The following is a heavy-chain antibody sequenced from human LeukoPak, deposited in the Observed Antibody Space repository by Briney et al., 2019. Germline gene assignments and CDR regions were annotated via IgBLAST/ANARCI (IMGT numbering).Heavy chain of an antibody. CDR3: VKHVGSRWSNNRFDP. CDR1: GFTFDSYA. Sequence: GGSLRLSCAASGFTFDSYAMSWDRRAPGKGLEWVSAVSRFGGTTYYADSAKGRFTISRDNSNNTVYLQMNSLRVGDTALYYCVKHVGSRWSNNRFDPWGQGTLVTVS. CDR2: VSRFGGTT. D-gene: IGHD6-13*01. J-gene: IGHJ5*02. V-gene: IGHV3-23*01.